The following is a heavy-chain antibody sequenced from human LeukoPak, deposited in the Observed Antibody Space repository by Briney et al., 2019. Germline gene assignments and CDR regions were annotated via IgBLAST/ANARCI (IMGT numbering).Heavy chain of an antibody. CDR3: ARGLPSCYFDY. CDR2: IYYSGST. Sequence: PSGTLSLTCTVSGGSISSSSYYWGWIRQPPGKGLEWIGSIYYSGSTYYNPSLKSRVTISVDTSKNQFSLKLSSVTAADTAVYYCARGLPSCYFDYWGQGTLVTVSS. J-gene: IGHJ4*02. V-gene: IGHV4-39*01. D-gene: IGHD2-2*01. CDR1: GGSISSSSYY.